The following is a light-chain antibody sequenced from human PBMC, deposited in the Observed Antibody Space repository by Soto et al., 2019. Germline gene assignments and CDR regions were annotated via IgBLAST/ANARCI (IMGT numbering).Light chain of an antibody. J-gene: IGKJ3*01. CDR1: QSISSY. V-gene: IGKV1-39*01. CDR2: AAS. Sequence: DIQMTQSPSSLSASVGDRVTITCRASQSISSYLNWYQQKPGKAPKLLIYAASSFQRGVPSRFSGSGSGTDFTLTISSLQPEDFATYYCQHSIPFGPGTKVDIK. CDR3: QHSIP.